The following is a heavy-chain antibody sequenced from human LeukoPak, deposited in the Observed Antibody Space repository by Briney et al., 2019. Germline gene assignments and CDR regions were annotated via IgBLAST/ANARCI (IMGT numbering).Heavy chain of an antibody. V-gene: IGHV1-18*01. Sequence: ASVKVSCKASGYTFTSYGISRVRQAPGQGLEWMGWISAYNGNTNYAQKLQGRVTMTTDTSTSTAYMELRSLRSDDTAVYYCASAYCGGDCYPGYYFDYWGQGTLVTVSS. J-gene: IGHJ4*02. CDR1: GYTFTSYG. D-gene: IGHD2-21*02. CDR2: ISAYNGNT. CDR3: ASAYCGGDCYPGYYFDY.